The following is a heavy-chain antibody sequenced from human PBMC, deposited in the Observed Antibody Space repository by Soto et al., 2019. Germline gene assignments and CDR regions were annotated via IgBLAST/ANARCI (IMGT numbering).Heavy chain of an antibody. D-gene: IGHD3-3*01. V-gene: IGHV3-23*01. CDR3: AKLSDYDFWSGYSNWFDP. J-gene: IGHJ5*02. CDR1: GFTFSSYA. CDR2: ISGSGGST. Sequence: GGSLRLSCAASGFTFSSYAMSWVRQAPGKGLEWVSAISGSGGSTYYADSVKGRLTISRDNSKNTLYLQMNSLRAEDTAVYYCAKLSDYDFWSGYSNWFDPWGQGTLVTVSS.